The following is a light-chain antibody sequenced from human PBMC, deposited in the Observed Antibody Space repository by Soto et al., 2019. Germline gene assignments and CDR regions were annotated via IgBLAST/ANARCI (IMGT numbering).Light chain of an antibody. CDR2: GAY. CDR3: QQHSHWPPWT. Sequence: EVVLTQSPATLSLSPGERATLSCRASQNVRTFLDWYQQKPGQAPRLLIYGAYNRATGIPARFSGSGSGTDFTLPISSLEPEDFAVYYCQQHSHWPPWTFGQGTRVEIQ. J-gene: IGKJ1*01. V-gene: IGKV3-11*01. CDR1: QNVRTF.